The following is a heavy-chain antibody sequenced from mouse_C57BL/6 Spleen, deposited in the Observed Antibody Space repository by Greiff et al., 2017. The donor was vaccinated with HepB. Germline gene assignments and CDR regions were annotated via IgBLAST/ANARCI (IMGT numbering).Heavy chain of an antibody. D-gene: IGHD1-1*01. CDR2: IYPRSGNT. V-gene: IGHV1-81*01. Sequence: QVQLQQSGAELARPGASVKLSCKASGYTFTSYGISWVKQRTGQGLEWIGEIYPRSGNTYYNEKFKGKATLTADKSSSTAYMELRSLSSEDSAVYFCASGDDYGSSYGYWGQGTTLTVSS. J-gene: IGHJ2*01. CDR1: GYTFTSYG. CDR3: ASGDDYGSSYGY.